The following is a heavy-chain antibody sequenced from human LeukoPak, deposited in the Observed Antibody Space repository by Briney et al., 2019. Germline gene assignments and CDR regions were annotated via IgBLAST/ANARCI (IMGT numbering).Heavy chain of an antibody. Sequence: GGSLRLSCAASGFTFSTHWMYWVRQAQGRELVWVSRISGDGSMTSYADSVKGRFTISRDNAKDTLYLQMTSLRVEDTAVYSCASLLTPYHGSGGGGMDVWGQGTTVTVSS. CDR3: ASLLTPYHGSGGGGMDV. D-gene: IGHD3-10*01. CDR2: ISGDGSMT. V-gene: IGHV3-74*01. CDR1: GFTFSTHW. J-gene: IGHJ6*02.